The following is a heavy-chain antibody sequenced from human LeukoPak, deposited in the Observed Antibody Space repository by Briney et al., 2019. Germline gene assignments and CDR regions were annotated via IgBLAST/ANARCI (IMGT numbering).Heavy chain of an antibody. Sequence: ASVKVSCKTSGYTFINYALHWVRQAPGQRLEWMGWINAGNGNTKYSQKFQGRVTITRDTSASTAYMELSSLRSGDTAVYYCAREPDYYYGSGTQGMDVWGQGTTVTVSS. D-gene: IGHD3-10*01. CDR1: GYTFINYA. J-gene: IGHJ6*02. V-gene: IGHV1-3*01. CDR2: INAGNGNT. CDR3: AREPDYYYGSGTQGMDV.